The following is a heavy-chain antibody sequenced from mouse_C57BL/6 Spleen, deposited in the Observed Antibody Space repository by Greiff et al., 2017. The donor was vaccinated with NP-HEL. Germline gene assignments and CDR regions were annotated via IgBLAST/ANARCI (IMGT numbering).Heavy chain of an antibody. J-gene: IGHJ2*01. CDR3: ASYYDGSSPFDD. CDR1: GYTFTSYW. Sequence: QVQLKQPGAELVKPGASVKLSCKASGYTFTSYWMQWVQQRPGQGLEWIGEIDPSDSYTNYNQKVKGQATLTVDTSSSTAYMQLTSLTSEDSAVYYCASYYDGSSPFDDWGKGTTLTVSS. D-gene: IGHD1-1*01. V-gene: IGHV1-50*01. CDR2: IDPSDSYT.